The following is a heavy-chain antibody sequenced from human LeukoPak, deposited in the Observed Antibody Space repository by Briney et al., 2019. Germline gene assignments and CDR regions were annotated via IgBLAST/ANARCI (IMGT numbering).Heavy chain of an antibody. CDR3: AKQFGSGWYGGGHFDY. V-gene: IGHV3-9*03. CDR2: INWNSGSI. D-gene: IGHD6-19*01. CDR1: GFTFDDYA. J-gene: IGHJ4*02. Sequence: PGGSLRLSCVASGFTFDDYAMHWVRQAPGKGLEWVSGINWNSGSIGYTASVKGRFTISRDNAKNSLYLQMNGLRHEDMALYYCAKQFGSGWYGGGHFDYWGQGTLVTVSS.